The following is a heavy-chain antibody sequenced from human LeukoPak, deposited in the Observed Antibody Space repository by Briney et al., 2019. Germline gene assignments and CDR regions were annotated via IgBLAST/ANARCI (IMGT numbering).Heavy chain of an antibody. V-gene: IGHV3-23*01. CDR2: IAGNGNT. CDR1: GFTFSNYA. J-gene: IGHJ3*01. Sequence: GGSLRLSCAASGFTFSNYALTWVRQASGKGLERVSIIAGNGNTYYADSVKGRFTISRDNSKSTLYLQMNSLRAGDTAVYYCAKCARSGGACYDAFDLWGQGTMVTVSS. D-gene: IGHD2-15*01. CDR3: AKCARSGGACYDAFDL.